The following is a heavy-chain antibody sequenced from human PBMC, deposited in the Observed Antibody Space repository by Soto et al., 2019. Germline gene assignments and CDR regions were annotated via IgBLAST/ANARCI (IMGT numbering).Heavy chain of an antibody. V-gene: IGHV3-30*18. CDR2: ISYDGSNK. CDR1: GFSFRSYG. CDR3: AKDLGNYLEDHYYYDMDV. D-gene: IGHD3-16*02. Sequence: QVQLVESGGGVVQPGRSLRLSCVVSGFSFRSYGMHWVRQAPGKGLEWVAAISYDGSNKYYADSVKGRFTISRDKTKNTLYLQMNSLRAEDTAVYYCAKDLGNYLEDHYYYDMDVWGQGTTVTVSS. J-gene: IGHJ6*02.